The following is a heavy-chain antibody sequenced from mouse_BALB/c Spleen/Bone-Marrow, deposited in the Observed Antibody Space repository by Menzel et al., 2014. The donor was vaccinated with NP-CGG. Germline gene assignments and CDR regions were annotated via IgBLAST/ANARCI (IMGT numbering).Heavy chain of an antibody. V-gene: IGHV1S56*01. CDR3: ARGGGYAMDY. CDR2: IYPGDDNT. J-gene: IGHJ4*01. CDR1: GYTFTSYV. Sequence: QVQLQQSGPELAKPGALVKISCKASGYTFTSYVINWVKQRPGQGLEWIGWIYPGDDNTKYNEKFKGKATLTADKSPSTAYLQLSSLTSENSAVYFCARGGGYAMDYWGQGTSVTVSS.